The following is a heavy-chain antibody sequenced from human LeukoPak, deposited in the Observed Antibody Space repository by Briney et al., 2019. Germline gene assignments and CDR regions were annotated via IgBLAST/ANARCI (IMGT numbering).Heavy chain of an antibody. Sequence: SQTLSLTCTVSGGSIGSGDYYWSWIRQPPGKGLEWIGYIYYSGSTDYNPSLKSRVTISVDTSKNQFSLKLSSVTAADTAVYYCASSPVNIVATIFDYWGQGTLVTVSS. CDR2: IYYSGST. CDR3: ASSPVNIVATIFDY. J-gene: IGHJ4*02. V-gene: IGHV4-30-4*08. D-gene: IGHD5-12*01. CDR1: GGSIGSGDYY.